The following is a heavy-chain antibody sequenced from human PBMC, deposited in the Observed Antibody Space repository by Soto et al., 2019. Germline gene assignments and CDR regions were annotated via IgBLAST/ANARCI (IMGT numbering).Heavy chain of an antibody. CDR1: KFTFSRYW. D-gene: IGHD6-6*01. V-gene: IGHV3-7*01. J-gene: IGHJ4*02. CDR3: ARIGYSSSSLDY. Sequence: EVPLVESGGGLVQPGGSLRLSCAASKFTFSRYWMTWVRQAPGKGLEWVANIKQDGSQKYYVDSMKGRFTISRDNAKNSLYLQINSLRAEDTAVYYCARIGYSSSSLDYWGQGTLVTVSS. CDR2: IKQDGSQK.